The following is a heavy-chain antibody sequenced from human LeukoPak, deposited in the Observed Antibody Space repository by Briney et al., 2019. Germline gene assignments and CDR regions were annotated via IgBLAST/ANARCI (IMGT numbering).Heavy chain of an antibody. CDR3: AATQWLVYYY. CDR2: INHSGST. CDR1: GGSFSGYY. Sequence: SETLSLTCAVYGGSFSGYYWSWIRQPPGKGLEWIGEINHSGSTNYNPSLKSRVTISVDTSKNQFSLKLSSVTAADAAVYYCAATQWLVYYYWGQGTLVTVSS. V-gene: IGHV4-34*01. J-gene: IGHJ4*02. D-gene: IGHD6-19*01.